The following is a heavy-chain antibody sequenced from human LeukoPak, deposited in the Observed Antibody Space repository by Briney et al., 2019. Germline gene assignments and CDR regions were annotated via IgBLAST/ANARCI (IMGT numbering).Heavy chain of an antibody. V-gene: IGHV1-46*01. CDR1: GYTFTSYY. CDR3: ASVPRQWELLGVAGAFDI. CDR2: INPSGGST. D-gene: IGHD1-26*01. J-gene: IGHJ3*02. Sequence: GASVKVSCKASGYTFTSYYMHWVRQAPGQGLEWMGIINPSGGSTSYAQKFQGRVTMTRDTSTSTVYMELSSLRSEDTAVYYCASVPRQWELLGVAGAFDIWGQGTMVTVSS.